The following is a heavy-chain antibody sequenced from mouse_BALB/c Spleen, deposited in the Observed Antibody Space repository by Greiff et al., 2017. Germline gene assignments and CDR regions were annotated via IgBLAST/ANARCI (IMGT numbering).Heavy chain of an antibody. CDR2: ISSGSSTI. CDR3: ASTGNYYAMDY. J-gene: IGHJ4*01. D-gene: IGHD1-1*02. Sequence: EVKLVESGGGLVQPGGSRKLSCAASGFTFSSFGMHWVRQAPEKGLEWVAYISSGSSTIYYADTVKGRFTISRDNPKNTLFLQMTSLRSEDTAMYYCASTGNYYAMDYWGQGTSVTVSS. V-gene: IGHV5-17*02. CDR1: GFTFSSFG.